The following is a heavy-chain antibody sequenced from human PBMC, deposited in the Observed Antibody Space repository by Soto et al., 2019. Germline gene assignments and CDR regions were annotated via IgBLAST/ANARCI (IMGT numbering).Heavy chain of an antibody. CDR2: IYSSGST. CDR3: ARDIRGYSRAFDY. CDR1: GDSVSSDNYY. V-gene: IGHV4-61*01. D-gene: IGHD5-18*01. Sequence: PSETLSLTCTVSGDSVSSDNYYWTWIRQPPGKGLEWIGYIYSSGSTNYNPSLKSRATISVDTSRNQFSLKLTSVTAADTAVYYCARDIRGYSRAFDYWGQGTLVTVSS. J-gene: IGHJ4*02.